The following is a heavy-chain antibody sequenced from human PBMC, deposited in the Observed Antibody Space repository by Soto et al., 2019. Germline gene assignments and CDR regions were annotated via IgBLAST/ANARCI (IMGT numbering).Heavy chain of an antibody. V-gene: IGHV3-23*01. CDR3: AKPVGGYCSGGSCSVDY. Sequence: EVQLLEPGGGLVQPGGSLRLSCAASGFTFSSYAMSWVRQAPGKGLEWVSAIIGSGGSTYYADSVKGRFTVSRDNSKNSLYLQTNSLRAEDTAVYYCAKPVGGYCSGGSCSVDYWGQGTLVTVSS. CDR1: GFTFSSYA. J-gene: IGHJ4*02. D-gene: IGHD2-15*01. CDR2: IIGSGGST.